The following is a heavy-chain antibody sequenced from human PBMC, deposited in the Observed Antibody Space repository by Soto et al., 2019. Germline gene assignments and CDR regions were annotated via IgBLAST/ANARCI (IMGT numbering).Heavy chain of an antibody. CDR3: ARKGVAFDY. J-gene: IGHJ4*02. CDR1: GFTFSSYS. V-gene: IGHV3-48*02. CDR2: ISTTSSSI. D-gene: IGHD3-3*01. Sequence: SLRLSCAASGFTFSSYSMNWVRQAPGKGLEWISYISTTSSSIYYADSVKGRFTISRDNAKNSLFLQMNSLRDEDTAVYYCARKGVAFDYWGQGALVTVSS.